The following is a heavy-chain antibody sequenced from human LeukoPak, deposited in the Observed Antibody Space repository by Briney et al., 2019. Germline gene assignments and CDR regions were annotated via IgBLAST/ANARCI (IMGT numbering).Heavy chain of an antibody. Sequence: GRSLRLSCVASGFTFDDYAMRWVRQAPGKGLEWVAGINWNSVSAVYADSLKGRLTISRDNAKNSLFLQMNSLKTEDTAFYYCAKGARSSSGYTTDWGQGILVTVSS. D-gene: IGHD3-22*01. J-gene: IGHJ4*02. CDR2: INWNSVSA. CDR1: GFTFDDYA. V-gene: IGHV3-9*01. CDR3: AKGARSSSGYTTD.